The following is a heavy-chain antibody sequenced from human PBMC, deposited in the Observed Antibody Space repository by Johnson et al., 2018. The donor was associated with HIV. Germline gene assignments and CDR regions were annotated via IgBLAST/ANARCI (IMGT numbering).Heavy chain of an antibody. Sequence: QVQLVESGGGVVQPGRSLRLSCAASGFTFSSYPMHWVRQAPGKGLEWVAVISCDGSKNYYADSVKGRFTISRDNSKNTMYLQMNSLRAEDTALYYCARAIMVRGVFDAFDIWGQGTMVTVSS. CDR2: ISCDGSKN. CDR1: GFTFSSYP. V-gene: IGHV3-30-3*01. D-gene: IGHD3-10*01. CDR3: ARAIMVRGVFDAFDI. J-gene: IGHJ3*02.